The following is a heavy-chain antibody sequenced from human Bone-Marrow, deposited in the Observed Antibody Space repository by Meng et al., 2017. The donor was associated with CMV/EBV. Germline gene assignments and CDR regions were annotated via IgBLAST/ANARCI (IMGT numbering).Heavy chain of an antibody. CDR3: AKDIGLHSSGYLDY. V-gene: IGHV3-30*02. CDR1: GFTFSSYG. Sequence: GGSLRLSCAASGFTFSSYGMHWVRQAPGKGLEWVAFIRYDGSNKYYADSVKGRFTISRDNSKNTLYLQMNSLRAEDTAVYYCAKDIGLHSSGYLDYWGQGTRVTGSS. CDR2: IRYDGSNK. D-gene: IGHD3-22*01. J-gene: IGHJ4*02.